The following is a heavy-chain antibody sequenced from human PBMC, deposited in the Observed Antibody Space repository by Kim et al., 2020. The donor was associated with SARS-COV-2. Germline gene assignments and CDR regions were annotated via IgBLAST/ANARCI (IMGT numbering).Heavy chain of an antibody. CDR1: GATFGNYV. J-gene: IGHJ4*02. Sequence: GGSLRLSCETSGATFGNYVMSWLRRAPGKGLEWVSSFRTSDASQHYADSVRGRFTISRDSSRNIVYLQMNSLRAEDTAVYYCAKKEGVEGGWYYDYWGQGIMVTVSS. V-gene: IGHV3-23*01. D-gene: IGHD6-19*01. CDR2: FRTSDASQ. CDR3: AKKEGVEGGWYYDY.